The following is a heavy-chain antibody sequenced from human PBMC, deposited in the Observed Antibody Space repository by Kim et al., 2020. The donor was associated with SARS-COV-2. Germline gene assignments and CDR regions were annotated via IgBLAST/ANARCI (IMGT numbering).Heavy chain of an antibody. D-gene: IGHD5-12*01. CDR1: GGSISSSSYY. CDR2: IYYSGST. CDR3: ARLKVSGYDWRSYYYYGMDV. J-gene: IGHJ6*02. V-gene: IGHV4-39*01. Sequence: SETLSLTCTVSGGSISSSSYYWGWIRQPPGKGLEWIGSIYYSGSTYYNPSLKSRVTISVDTSKNQFSLKLSSVTAADTAVYYCARLKVSGYDWRSYYYYGMDVWGQGTTVTVSS.